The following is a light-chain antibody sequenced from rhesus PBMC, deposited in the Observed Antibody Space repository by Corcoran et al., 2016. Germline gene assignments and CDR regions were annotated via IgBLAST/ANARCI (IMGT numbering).Light chain of an antibody. CDR2: LAS. CDR3: LQFTRDPRT. Sequence: DIQTTQSPSSLSASVGDRVTITCRASQGIGTYFKWYQQKQGKPPKRRGYLASRSEGGAPSRFSGNGAGTDFTLSFSSLQPRDFPTYYGLQFTRDPRTFGRGTKVEI. J-gene: IGKJ1*01. V-gene: IGKV1-43*02. CDR1: QGIGTY.